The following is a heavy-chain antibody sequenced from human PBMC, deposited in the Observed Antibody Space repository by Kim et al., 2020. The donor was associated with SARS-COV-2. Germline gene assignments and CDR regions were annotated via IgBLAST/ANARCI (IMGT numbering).Heavy chain of an antibody. Sequence: ASVKVSCTASGYTFTDYFIHWVRQAPGQGLEWMGWINPNSGGTSYAQRFQGRVTMTRDTSISTAYMELDRLESDDTAVYYCARQKTLAGFDYWGQGILVTVSP. V-gene: IGHV1-2*02. J-gene: IGHJ4*02. CDR3: ARQKTLAGFDY. CDR2: INPNSGGT. D-gene: IGHD6-19*01. CDR1: GYTFTDYF.